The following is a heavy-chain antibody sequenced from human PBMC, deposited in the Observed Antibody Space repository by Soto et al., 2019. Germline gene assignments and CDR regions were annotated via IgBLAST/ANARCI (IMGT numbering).Heavy chain of an antibody. V-gene: IGHV1-18*04. D-gene: IGHD3-9*01. CDR2: ISTYNGNT. CDR3: ARDLIVTGTYFDY. J-gene: IGHJ4*02. CDR1: GYIFTSYG. Sequence: VQLVQSGAEVKKPGASVKVSCKASGYIFTSYGITWVRQAPGQGLEWMGWISTYNGNTNYAQKFQDRVTMTTDTSTSTAYMELRSLRSDDTAVYYCARDLIVTGTYFDYWGQGTLVTVSS.